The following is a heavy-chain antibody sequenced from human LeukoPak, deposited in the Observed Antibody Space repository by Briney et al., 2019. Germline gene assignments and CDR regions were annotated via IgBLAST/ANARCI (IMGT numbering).Heavy chain of an antibody. J-gene: IGHJ4*02. Sequence: GGSLRLSCAAYGFTFSSYSMNWVRQAPGKGLEWVSFISTSSYIYYADSVKGRFTISRDNAKNSLYLEMNSLRAEDTAVYYCAAALAIAVGGTTPGDYWGQGTLVTVSS. D-gene: IGHD6-19*01. CDR2: ISTSSYI. V-gene: IGHV3-21*01. CDR3: AAALAIAVGGTTPGDY. CDR1: GFTFSSYS.